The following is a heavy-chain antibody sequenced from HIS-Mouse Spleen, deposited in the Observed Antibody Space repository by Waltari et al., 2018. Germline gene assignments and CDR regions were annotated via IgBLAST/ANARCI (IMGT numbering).Heavy chain of an antibody. CDR3: ARHEGQQLVTSLFDY. Sequence: QLQLQESGPGLVKPSENLSLTCTVSGGCISSSSYYWGWIRQPPGRGLGWIGSFYYSGSTYYHPSPKGRFTLPVETSKNHCSLELGSVSAADTAVYYCARHEGQQLVTSLFDYWGQGTLVTVSS. V-gene: IGHV4-39*01. CDR2: FYYSGST. CDR1: GGCISSSSYY. D-gene: IGHD6-13*01. J-gene: IGHJ4*02.